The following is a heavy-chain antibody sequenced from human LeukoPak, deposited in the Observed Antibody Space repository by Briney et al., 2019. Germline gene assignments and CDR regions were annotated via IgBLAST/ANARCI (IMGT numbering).Heavy chain of an antibody. J-gene: IGHJ4*02. CDR2: ISAYNGNT. Sequence: ASVKVSCMASGYTFTSYGISWVRQAPGQGLEWMGWISAYNGNTNYAQKLQGRVTMTTDTSTSTAYMELRSLRSDDTAVYYCARGPRTYYYGSGNNYWGQGTLVTVSS. CDR1: GYTFTSYG. CDR3: ARGPRTYYYGSGNNY. V-gene: IGHV1-18*01. D-gene: IGHD3-10*01.